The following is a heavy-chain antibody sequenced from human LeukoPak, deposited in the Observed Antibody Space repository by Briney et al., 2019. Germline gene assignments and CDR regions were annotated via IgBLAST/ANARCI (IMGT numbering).Heavy chain of an antibody. V-gene: IGHV3-53*01. D-gene: IGHD6-13*01. Sequence: GGSLRLSCAASGFTVSSNYMSWVRQAPGKGLEWVSIIYSGGSTYYAGSVKGRFTISRDNSKNTLYLQMNSLTAEDTGVYYCARGENWQQLVHFWGQGTLVTVSS. CDR1: GFTVSSNY. CDR3: ARGENWQQLVHF. J-gene: IGHJ4*02. CDR2: IYSGGST.